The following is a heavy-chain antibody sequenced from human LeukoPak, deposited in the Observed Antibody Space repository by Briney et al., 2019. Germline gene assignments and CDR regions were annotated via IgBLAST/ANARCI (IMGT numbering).Heavy chain of an antibody. V-gene: IGHV3-30*04. Sequence: GGSLRLSCAASGFTFSSYAMHWVRRASSKGLEWVAAISYDGSNKKYADSVKGRFTISRDNAKNSLYLQMNSLRAEDTAVYYCARVRAVRWGFEYWGQGTLVTVSS. CDR2: ISYDGSNK. CDR3: ARVRAVRWGFEY. J-gene: IGHJ4*02. D-gene: IGHD6-6*01. CDR1: GFTFSSYA.